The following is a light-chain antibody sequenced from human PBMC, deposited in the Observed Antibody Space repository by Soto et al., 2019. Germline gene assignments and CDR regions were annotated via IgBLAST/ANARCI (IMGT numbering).Light chain of an antibody. V-gene: IGLV2-11*01. CDR3: CSYVGSDTYVI. J-gene: IGLJ2*01. CDR1: SSDLGAYTY. Sequence: QSALTQPRSVSGSPGQSVTISCTGTSSDLGAYTYVSWYQQHPGKAPKLMIYEVSNRPSGVPDRFSGSKSGNTASLTISGLQAEDEGQYYCCSYVGSDTYVIFGGGTKLTVL. CDR2: EVS.